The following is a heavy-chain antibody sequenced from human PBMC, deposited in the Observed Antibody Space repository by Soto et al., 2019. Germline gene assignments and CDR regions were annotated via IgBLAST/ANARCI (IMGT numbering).Heavy chain of an antibody. CDR3: ARDYRIQLDYGMDV. V-gene: IGHV3-48*02. Sequence: SARGRFTISRDNAKNSLYLQMTSLRDEDTAVYYCARDYRIQLDYGMDVWGQGTTVTVSS. D-gene: IGHD5-18*01. J-gene: IGHJ6*02.